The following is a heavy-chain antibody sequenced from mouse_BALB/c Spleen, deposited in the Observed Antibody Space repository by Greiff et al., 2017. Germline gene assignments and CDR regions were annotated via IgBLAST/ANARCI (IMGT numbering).Heavy chain of an antibody. Sequence: EVQLVESGGGLVKPGGSLKLSCAASGFTFSDYYMYWFRQTPEKRLEWVATISDGGSYTYYPDSVKGRFTISRDNAKNNLYLQMSSLKSEDTAMYYCAREDSSYFDYWGQGTTLTVSS. V-gene: IGHV5-4*02. J-gene: IGHJ2*01. CDR3: AREDSSYFDY. CDR1: GFTFSDYY. CDR2: ISDGGSYT.